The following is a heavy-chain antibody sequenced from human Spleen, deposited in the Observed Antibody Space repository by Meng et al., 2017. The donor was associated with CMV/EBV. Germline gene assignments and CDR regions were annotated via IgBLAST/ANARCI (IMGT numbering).Heavy chain of an antibody. V-gene: IGHV3-30*04. CDR3: ARDSGLYYDFWSGPSQSGFDY. CDR2: ISYHGKNE. CDR1: GFSFSSYA. D-gene: IGHD3-3*01. Sequence: GGSLRLSCESSGFSFSSYAMFWVRQAPGKGLEWLAVISYHGKNEYYADSVKGRFRTSRDNSKNTLYLQMNNLRLDGTAVYYCARDSGLYYDFWSGPSQSGFDYWGQGTLVTVSS. J-gene: IGHJ4*02.